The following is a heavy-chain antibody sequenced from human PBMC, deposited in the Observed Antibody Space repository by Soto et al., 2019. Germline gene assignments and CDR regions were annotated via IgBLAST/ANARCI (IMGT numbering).Heavy chain of an antibody. CDR2: IYYSGST. Sequence: QVQLQESGPGLVKPSQTLSLTCTVSGGSISSGGYYWSWIRQHPGKGLEWIGYIYYSGSTYYNPSLKSRVTISVDTSKNQFSRKLSSVTAADTAVYYCARTAGPYYYGSGSYYVDYWGQGTLVTVSS. CDR1: GGSISSGGYY. D-gene: IGHD3-10*01. V-gene: IGHV4-31*03. CDR3: ARTAGPYYYGSGSYYVDY. J-gene: IGHJ4*02.